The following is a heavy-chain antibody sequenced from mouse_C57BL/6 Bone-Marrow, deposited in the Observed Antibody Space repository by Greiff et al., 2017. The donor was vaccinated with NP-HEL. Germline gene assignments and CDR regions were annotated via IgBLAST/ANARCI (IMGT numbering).Heavy chain of an antibody. CDR2: ISDGGSYT. V-gene: IGHV5-4*03. Sequence: EVKLQESGGGLVKPGGSLKLSCAASGFTFSSYAMSWVRQTPEKRLEWVATISDGGSYTYYPDNVKGRFTISRDNAKNNLYLQMSHLKSEDTAMYYCARGLGYYGYWGQGTTLTVSS. J-gene: IGHJ2*01. D-gene: IGHD1-1*01. CDR1: GFTFSSYA. CDR3: ARGLGYYGY.